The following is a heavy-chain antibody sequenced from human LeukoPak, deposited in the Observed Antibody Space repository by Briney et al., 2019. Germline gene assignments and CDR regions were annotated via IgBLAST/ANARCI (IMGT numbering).Heavy chain of an antibody. CDR3: ARIGWGGSGWYLVYYYGMDV. V-gene: IGHV4-34*01. J-gene: IGHJ6*02. CDR1: GGSLSGYY. Sequence: SETLSLTCAVYGGSLSGYYWSWIRQPPGKGLEWIGEINHSGSTNYNPSLKSRVTISVDTSKNQFSLKLSPVTAADTAVYYCARIGWGGSGWYLVYYYGMDVWGQGTTVTVSS. CDR2: INHSGST. D-gene: IGHD6-19*01.